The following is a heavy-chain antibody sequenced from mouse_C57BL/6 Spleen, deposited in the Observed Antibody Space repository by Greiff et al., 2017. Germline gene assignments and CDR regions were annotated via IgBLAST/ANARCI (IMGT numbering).Heavy chain of an antibody. Sequence: EVMLVESGGGLVKPGGSLKLSCAASGFTFSSYAMSWVRQTPEKRLEWVATISDGGSYTYYPDNVKGRFTISRDNAKNNLYLQMSHLKSEDTAMYYCARDNYSNWGYAMDYWGQVTSVTVSS. CDR2: ISDGGSYT. V-gene: IGHV5-4*01. CDR3: ARDNYSNWGYAMDY. CDR1: GFTFSSYA. J-gene: IGHJ4*01. D-gene: IGHD2-5*01.